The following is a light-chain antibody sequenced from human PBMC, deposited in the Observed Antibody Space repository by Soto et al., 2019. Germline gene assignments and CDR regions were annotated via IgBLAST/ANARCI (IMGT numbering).Light chain of an antibody. Sequence: DIQMTQSPSSLSASVGDRVTITCRASQSISIYLNWYQQKTGKAPNLLIYGASSLEGGVPSRFIGSGSGTDFTLTISSLQPEDFATYYCQQSYSTPYTFGQGTKLEIK. J-gene: IGKJ2*01. CDR3: QQSYSTPYT. CDR2: GAS. CDR1: QSISIY. V-gene: IGKV1-39*01.